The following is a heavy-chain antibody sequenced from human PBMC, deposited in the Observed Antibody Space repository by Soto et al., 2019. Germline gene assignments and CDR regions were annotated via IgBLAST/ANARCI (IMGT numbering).Heavy chain of an antibody. CDR1: GFTFSSYA. CDR2: ISGSGGST. Sequence: EVQLLESGGGLVQPGGSLRLSCAASGFTFSSYAMSWVRQAPGKGLEWVSGISGSGGSTYYADSVKGRFTISRDNSKNTLYLQMNSLRAEDTAVYYCAKRVGDGYNPFDYWGQGTLVTVSS. D-gene: IGHD5-12*01. CDR3: AKRVGDGYNPFDY. V-gene: IGHV3-23*01. J-gene: IGHJ4*02.